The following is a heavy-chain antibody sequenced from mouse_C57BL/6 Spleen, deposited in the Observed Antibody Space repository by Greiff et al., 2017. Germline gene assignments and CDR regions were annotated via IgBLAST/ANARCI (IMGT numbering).Heavy chain of an antibody. J-gene: IGHJ4*01. V-gene: IGHV1-74*01. Sequence: QVQLQQPGAELVKPGASVKVSCKASGYTFTSYWMHWVKQRPGQGLEWIGRIHPSDSDTNYNQKFKGKATLTVDKSSSTSYMQLSSLTSEYSAVYYCAISYDYDDAMDYWGQGTSVTVSS. CDR3: AISYDYDDAMDY. D-gene: IGHD2-4*01. CDR1: GYTFTSYW. CDR2: IHPSDSDT.